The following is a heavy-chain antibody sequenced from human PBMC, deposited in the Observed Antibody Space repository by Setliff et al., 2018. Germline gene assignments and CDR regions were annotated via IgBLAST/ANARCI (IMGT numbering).Heavy chain of an antibody. CDR3: ARYDSSGYHYYYGMDV. V-gene: IGHV5-51*01. D-gene: IGHD3-22*01. Sequence: SGESLKISCKGSGYSFTSYWIGWVRQMSGKDLEWMGIIYPGDSDTSYSPSFQGQVTISADKSISTAYLQWSSLKASDTAMYYCARYDSSGYHYYYGMDVWGQGTTVTVSS. CDR2: IYPGDSDT. J-gene: IGHJ6*02. CDR1: GYSFTSYW.